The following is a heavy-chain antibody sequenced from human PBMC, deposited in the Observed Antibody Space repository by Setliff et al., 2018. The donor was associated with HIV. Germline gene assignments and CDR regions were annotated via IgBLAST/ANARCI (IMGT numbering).Heavy chain of an antibody. Sequence: PGGSLRLSCAASGLTFSSYGMHWVRQAPGKGLEWISHIRGKSDIIKYAGSVMGRFTISRDNAKNSLYLEMNSLRAEDTAIYYCTRDLNLPGGEYFDTWGQGTMVTVSS. D-gene: IGHD2-2*01. CDR3: TRDLNLPGGEYFDT. J-gene: IGHJ3*02. V-gene: IGHV3-48*01. CDR1: GLTFSSYG. CDR2: IRGKSDII.